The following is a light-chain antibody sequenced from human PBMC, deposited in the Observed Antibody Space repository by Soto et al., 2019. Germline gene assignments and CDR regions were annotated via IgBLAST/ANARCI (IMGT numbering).Light chain of an antibody. CDR1: QDIMKS. CDR2: AAS. Sequence: DVRMTQSPSSLTAFFGDRVTISCLASQDIMKSVAWYQQRPGGIPNVLIYAASTLRTGVPSRFSGSGSGTNFTLTISGLRPEDLATYYCQQDRYAPATFGQGTKVE. V-gene: IGKV1-27*01. CDR3: QQDRYAPAT. J-gene: IGKJ1*01.